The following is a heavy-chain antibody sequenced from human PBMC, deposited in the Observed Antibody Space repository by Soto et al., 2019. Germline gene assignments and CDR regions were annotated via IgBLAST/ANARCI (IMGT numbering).Heavy chain of an antibody. CDR2: ISSSRSYI. CDR1: GFTFVTYN. Sequence: EVQLVESGGGLVRPGASLRLSCEGSGFTFVTYNMNWSRQAPGNGLELVSSISSSRSYIYYVDSVKGRFTTSIDNAKNVLYLQINSLRTEDTALYYCARVRQVWLTWVDHWGQGTLVTVSS. V-gene: IGHV3-21*02. CDR3: ARVRQVWLTWVDH. J-gene: IGHJ4*02. D-gene: IGHD3-16*01.